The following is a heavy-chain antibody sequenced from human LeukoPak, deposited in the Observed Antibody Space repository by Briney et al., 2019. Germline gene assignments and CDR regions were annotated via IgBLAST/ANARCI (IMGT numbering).Heavy chain of an antibody. CDR1: GFTFSSYG. Sequence: PGGSLRLSCAASGFTFSSYGMHWVRQAPGKGLVWVSRSNSDGTNTSYADSVKGRFTISRDNAKNTLYLQMNSLRAEDTAVYYCARGGQQLVLGSTTDYWGQGTLVTVSS. D-gene: IGHD6-13*01. CDR3: ARGGQQLVLGSTTDY. V-gene: IGHV3-74*01. CDR2: SNSDGTNT. J-gene: IGHJ4*02.